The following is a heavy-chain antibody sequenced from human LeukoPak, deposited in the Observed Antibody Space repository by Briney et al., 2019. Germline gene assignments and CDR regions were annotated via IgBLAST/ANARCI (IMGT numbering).Heavy chain of an antibody. CDR2: IYHSGST. Sequence: PSETLSLTCTVSGASISSSNWWSWVRQPPGKGLEWIGEIYHSGSTNYNPSLKSRVTISVDKSKNQFSLKLSSVTAADTAVYYCAREEDYGGNLDAFDIWGQGTMVTVSS. D-gene: IGHD4-23*01. V-gene: IGHV4-4*02. J-gene: IGHJ3*02. CDR1: GASISSSNW. CDR3: AREEDYGGNLDAFDI.